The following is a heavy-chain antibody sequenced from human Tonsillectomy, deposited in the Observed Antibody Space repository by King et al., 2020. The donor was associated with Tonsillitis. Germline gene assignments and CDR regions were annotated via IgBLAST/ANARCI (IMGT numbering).Heavy chain of an antibody. J-gene: IGHJ3*02. CDR2: IYDSGST. CDR3: ARGHGSTVVTPGAFDI. D-gene: IGHD4-23*01. V-gene: IGHV4-38-2*01. Sequence: QLQESGPGLVKPSETLSLTCAVSGYSISSGYYWGWIRQPPGKGLEWIGSIYDSGSTYYNPSLKSRVTISVDTSKNQFSLKLSSVTAADPAVYYCARGHGSTVVTPGAFDIWGQGTMVTVSS. CDR1: GYSISSGYY.